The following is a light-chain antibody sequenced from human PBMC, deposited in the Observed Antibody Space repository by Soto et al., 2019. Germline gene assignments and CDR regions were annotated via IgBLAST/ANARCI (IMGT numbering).Light chain of an antibody. CDR2: GAS. J-gene: IGKJ1*01. CDR3: QQYGISPWT. Sequence: DIVLTQSPGTLSLSPGERATLSCRASQSVNSDFLAWYQQKPGQAPSLLIYGASSRAPAIPDRFTGSGSGTDFNLTISRLEPEDFAVYYCQQYGISPWTFGQGTKVEIK. V-gene: IGKV3-20*01. CDR1: QSVNSDF.